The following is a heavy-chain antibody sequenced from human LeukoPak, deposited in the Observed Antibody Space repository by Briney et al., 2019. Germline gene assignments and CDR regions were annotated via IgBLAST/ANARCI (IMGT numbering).Heavy chain of an antibody. J-gene: IGHJ4*02. D-gene: IGHD6-13*01. CDR3: ASAMVAAAGTPRY. CDR2: ISSSSSYI. Sequence: PGGSLRLSCAASGFTFSSYSMNWVRQAPGKGLEWVSSISSSSSYIYYADSVKGRFTISRDNAKNSLYLQMNSLRAEDTAAYYCASAMVAAAGTPRYWGQGTLVTVSS. V-gene: IGHV3-21*04. CDR1: GFTFSSYS.